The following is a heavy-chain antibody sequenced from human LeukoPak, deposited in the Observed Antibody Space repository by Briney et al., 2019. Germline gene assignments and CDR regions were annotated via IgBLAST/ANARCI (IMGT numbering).Heavy chain of an antibody. J-gene: IGHJ4*02. V-gene: IGHV3-53*01. D-gene: IGHD1-26*01. Sequence: GGSLRLSCAASGFTVSSNYMSWVRKAPGKGLEWVSVIYSGGSTYYADSVKGRFTISRDNSKNTLYLQMNSLRAEDTAVYYCARGVSGSFTPFDYWGQGTLVTVSS. CDR2: IYSGGST. CDR1: GFTVSSNY. CDR3: ARGVSGSFTPFDY.